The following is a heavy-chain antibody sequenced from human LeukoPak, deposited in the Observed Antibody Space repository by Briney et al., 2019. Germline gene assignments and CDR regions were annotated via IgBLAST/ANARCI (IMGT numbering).Heavy chain of an antibody. CDR2: ISDSGSTM. Sequence: GGSLRLSCAASGFTFSNYYMSWIRQAPGKGLEWLAYISDSGSTMYYADSVKGRFTISSDNAENSLFLQMNSLRAEDTAVYYCARAPGYNYCYYYMDVWGTGTTVTVSS. V-gene: IGHV3-11*04. CDR3: ARAPGYNYCYYYMDV. CDR1: GFTFSNYY. J-gene: IGHJ6*03. D-gene: IGHD5-18*01.